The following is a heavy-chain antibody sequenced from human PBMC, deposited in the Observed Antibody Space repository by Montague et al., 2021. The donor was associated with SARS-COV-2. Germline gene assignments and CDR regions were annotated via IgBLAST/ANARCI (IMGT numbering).Heavy chain of an antibody. Sequence: SLRLSCAASGFTLSSYAMHWVRQAPGKGLEWVAVISYDGSNKYYADSLKGRFTISRDNSKNTLYLQMNSLRAEDTAVYYCARRRRGQWPVELDAFDIWGQGTMVTVSS. CDR1: GFTLSSYA. J-gene: IGHJ3*02. V-gene: IGHV3-30-3*01. D-gene: IGHD6-19*01. CDR3: ARRRRGQWPVELDAFDI. CDR2: ISYDGSNK.